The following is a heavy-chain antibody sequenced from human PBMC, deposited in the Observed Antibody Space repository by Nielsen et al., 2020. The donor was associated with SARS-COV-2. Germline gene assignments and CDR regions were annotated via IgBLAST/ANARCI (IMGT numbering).Heavy chain of an antibody. CDR2: IYSGGST. V-gene: IGHV3-53*01. CDR1: GFTVSSNY. J-gene: IGHJ6*04. Sequence: GESLKISCAASGFTVSSNYMSWVRQAPGKGLEWVSVIYSGGSTYYADSVKGRFTISRHNSKNTLYLQMNSLRAEDTAVYYCARDYPHMDVWGKGTTVTVSS. CDR3: ARDYPHMDV.